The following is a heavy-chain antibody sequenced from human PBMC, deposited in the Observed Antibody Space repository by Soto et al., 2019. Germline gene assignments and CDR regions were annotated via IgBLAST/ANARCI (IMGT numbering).Heavy chain of an antibody. Sequence: GGSLRLSCTASGFTFGDYAMSWFRQAPGKGLEWVGFIRSKAYGGTTEYAASVKGRFTISRDDSKSIAYLQMNSLKTEDTAVYYCTRARSVVVPDYWGQGTLVTVSS. D-gene: IGHD2-15*01. CDR2: IRSKAYGGTT. CDR3: TRARSVVVPDY. V-gene: IGHV3-49*03. CDR1: GFTFGDYA. J-gene: IGHJ4*02.